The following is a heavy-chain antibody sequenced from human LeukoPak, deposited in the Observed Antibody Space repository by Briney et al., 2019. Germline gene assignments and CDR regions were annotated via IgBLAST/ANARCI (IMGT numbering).Heavy chain of an antibody. CDR1: GLTFSSYW. Sequence: GGSLRLSCAASGLTFSSYWMSWVRQAPGKGLEWVANIKQDGSEKYYVDSVKGRFTISRDNAKNSLYLQMNNLRAEDTAVYYCARDYSSSWYSFGMDVWGQGTTVTVSS. V-gene: IGHV3-7*01. D-gene: IGHD6-13*01. CDR3: ARDYSSSWYSFGMDV. CDR2: IKQDGSEK. J-gene: IGHJ6*02.